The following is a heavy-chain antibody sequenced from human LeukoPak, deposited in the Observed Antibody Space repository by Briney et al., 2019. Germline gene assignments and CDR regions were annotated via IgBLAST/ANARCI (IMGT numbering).Heavy chain of an antibody. CDR1: GGSISTYY. J-gene: IGHJ4*02. Sequence: PSETLSLTCTVSGGSISTYYRSWSRQPPGKGLEWIGYIYYSGSPNYNPSLKSRVTISVDTSKNHFSLKLSSVTTADTAVYYCASDCGYCSGGSCYSYWGQGTLVTVSS. CDR2: IYYSGSP. CDR3: ASDCGYCSGGSCYSY. D-gene: IGHD2-15*01. V-gene: IGHV4-59*01.